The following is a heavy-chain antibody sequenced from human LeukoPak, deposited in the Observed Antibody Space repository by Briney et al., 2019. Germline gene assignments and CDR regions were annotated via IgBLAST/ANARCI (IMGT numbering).Heavy chain of an antibody. CDR2: ISYDGSNK. J-gene: IGHJ6*01. Sequence: GGPLRLSCAASGFTFSSYGMHGVRQAPGKGLEWVAVISYDGSNKYYADSVKGRFTISRDNSNTTLHLQMHSLRAEDTAVYYCAKAYTTMVTDGMDVWGQGTTVTVSS. CDR3: AKAYTTMVTDGMDV. V-gene: IGHV3-30*18. D-gene: IGHD5-18*01. CDR1: GFTFSSYG.